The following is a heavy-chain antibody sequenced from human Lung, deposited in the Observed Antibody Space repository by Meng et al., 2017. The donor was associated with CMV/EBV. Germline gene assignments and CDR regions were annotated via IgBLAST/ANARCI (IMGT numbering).Heavy chain of an antibody. Sequence: GSLRLXXTVSGGSISSYYWSWIRQPPGKGLEWIGYIYYSGSTNYNPSLKSRVTISVDTSKNQFSLKLSSVTAADTAVYYCARAPRYCSGGSCYSEWSFDYWGQGTLVTVSS. CDR2: IYYSGST. J-gene: IGHJ4*02. CDR1: GGSISSYY. CDR3: ARAPRYCSGGSCYSEWSFDY. V-gene: IGHV4-59*01. D-gene: IGHD2-15*01.